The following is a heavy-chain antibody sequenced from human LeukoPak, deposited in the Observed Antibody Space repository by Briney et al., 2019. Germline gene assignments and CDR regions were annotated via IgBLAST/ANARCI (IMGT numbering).Heavy chain of an antibody. Sequence: ASVKVSCKASGGTFSSYAISWVRQAPGQGLEWMGGIIPIFGTANYAQKFQSRVTITADESTSTVYMELSSLRSEDTAVYYCARAPDGYLIDYWGQGTLVTVSS. V-gene: IGHV1-69*13. CDR2: IIPIFGTA. CDR1: GGTFSSYA. CDR3: ARAPDGYLIDY. J-gene: IGHJ4*02. D-gene: IGHD5-24*01.